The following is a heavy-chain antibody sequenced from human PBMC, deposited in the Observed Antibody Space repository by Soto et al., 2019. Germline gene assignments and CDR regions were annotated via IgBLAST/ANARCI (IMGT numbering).Heavy chain of an antibody. CDR3: ARVVQGYGDYEYDY. CDR2: ISSSSSTI. CDR1: GFTFSSYS. V-gene: IGHV3-48*02. J-gene: IGHJ4*02. Sequence: EVQLVESGGGLVQPGGSLRLSCAASGFTFSSYSMNWVRQAPGKGLEWVSYISSSSSTIYYADSVKGRFTISRDNAKNSLYLQMNSLRDEDTAVYYCARVVQGYGDYEYDYWGQGTLVTVSS. D-gene: IGHD4-17*01.